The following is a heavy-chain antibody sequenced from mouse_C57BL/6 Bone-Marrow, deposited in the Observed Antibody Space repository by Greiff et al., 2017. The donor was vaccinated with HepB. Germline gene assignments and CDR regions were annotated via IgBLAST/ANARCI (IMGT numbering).Heavy chain of an antibody. CDR3: ARVGIYYYGSRYAMDY. CDR2: INPSSGYT. J-gene: IGHJ4*01. V-gene: IGHV1-4*01. Sequence: QVQLQQSGAELARPGASVKMSCKASGYTFTSYTMHWVKQRPGQGLEWIGYINPSSGYTKYNQKFKDKATCTADKSSSTAYMQLSSLTSEDYAVYYCARVGIYYYGSRYAMDYWGQGTSVTVSS. CDR1: GYTFTSYT. D-gene: IGHD1-1*01.